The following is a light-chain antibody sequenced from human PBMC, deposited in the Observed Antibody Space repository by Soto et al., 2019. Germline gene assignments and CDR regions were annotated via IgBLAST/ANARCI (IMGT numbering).Light chain of an antibody. J-gene: IGKJ4*01. V-gene: IGKV3-15*01. CDR3: QQYDKWPLT. Sequence: EIVMTQSPATLSVSPGERATLSCRASQGVSSNLAWYQQKPGQAPRLLIYGASTRATAIPARFSGSGSGTEFTLTISSLQSEDFAVYYCQQYDKWPLTFGGGTTVEIK. CDR2: GAS. CDR1: QGVSSN.